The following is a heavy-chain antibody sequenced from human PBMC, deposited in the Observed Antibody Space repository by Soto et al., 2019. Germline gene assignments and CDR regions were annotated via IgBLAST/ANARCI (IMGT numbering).Heavy chain of an antibody. Sequence: SVKVSCKASGGTCSMYRINWVLQAPGQGLEWVGGIVPIYRTADYAQKFQGRVTITADESARTSYMELRSLKSQDTAVYYCVRDSGAKLSSSWGQGTRVTVSS. D-gene: IGHD6-13*01. CDR3: VRDSGAKLSSS. J-gene: IGHJ4*02. CDR2: IVPIYRTA. V-gene: IGHV1-69*13. CDR1: GGTCSMYR.